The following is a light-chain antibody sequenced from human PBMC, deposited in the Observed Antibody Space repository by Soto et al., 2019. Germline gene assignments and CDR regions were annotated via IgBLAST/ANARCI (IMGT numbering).Light chain of an antibody. CDR1: QGINNY. V-gene: IGKV1-17*03. J-gene: IGKJ1*01. CDR2: GAS. CDR3: LQNNRYPWT. Sequence: DIQMTQSPSAMSASVGDRVTITCRASQGINNYLAWFQQRPGKVPQRLIYGASSLQSGVPSRFSGSGSGTEFTLTISSLQPEDSATYHCLQNNRYPWTFGQGTKVDIK.